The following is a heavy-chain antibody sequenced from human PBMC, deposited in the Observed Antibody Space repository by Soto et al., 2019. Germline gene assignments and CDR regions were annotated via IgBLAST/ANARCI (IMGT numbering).Heavy chain of an antibody. CDR1: GYTFTGYY. Sequence: GASVKVSCKASGYTFTGYYMHWVRQAPGQGLEWMGWINPNSGGTNYAQKFQGWVTMTRDTSISTAYMELSRLRSDDTAVYYCARDGSGPYSSSWFERNYYYYYGMDVWGQGTTVTVSS. J-gene: IGHJ6*02. CDR3: ARDGSGPYSSSWFERNYYYYYGMDV. V-gene: IGHV1-2*04. CDR2: INPNSGGT. D-gene: IGHD6-13*01.